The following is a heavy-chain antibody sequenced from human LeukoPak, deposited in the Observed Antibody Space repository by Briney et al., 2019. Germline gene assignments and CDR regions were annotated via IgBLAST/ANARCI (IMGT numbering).Heavy chain of an antibody. CDR1: DGSLSSYY. CDR3: ARHGTTFDAFDI. V-gene: IGHV4-59*01. Sequence: SETLSLTCTVSDGSLSSYYWSWIRQPPGKGLEWLGYMYYSGSTNYNPSLKSRVTISVDTSKNQVSLKLSSVTAADTAVYYCARHGTTFDAFDIWGQGTMVTVSS. D-gene: IGHD2/OR15-2a*01. CDR2: MYYSGST. J-gene: IGHJ3*02.